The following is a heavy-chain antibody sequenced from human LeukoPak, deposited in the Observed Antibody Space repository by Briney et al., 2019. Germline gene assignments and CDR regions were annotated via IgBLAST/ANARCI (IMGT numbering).Heavy chain of an antibody. D-gene: IGHD1-14*01. CDR2: ISSSSSYI. V-gene: IGHV3-21*01. Sequence: PGGSLRLSCAASGFTFSSYSMNWVRQAPRKGLEWVSSISSSSSYIYYADSVKGRFTISRDNAKNSLYLQMNSLRAEDTVVYYCARFRRYYYYGMDVWGQGTTVTVSS. CDR3: ARFRRYYYYGMDV. CDR1: GFTFSSYS. J-gene: IGHJ6*02.